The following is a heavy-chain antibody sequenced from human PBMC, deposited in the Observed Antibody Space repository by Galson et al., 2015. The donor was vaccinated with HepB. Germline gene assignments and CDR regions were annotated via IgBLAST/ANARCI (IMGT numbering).Heavy chain of an antibody. CDR1: GFTFNNAW. CDR3: TTNSSGWYDTYFDY. Sequence: SLRLSCPASGFTFNNAWMRWAPQAPGKGLEWVGLIKSKTDGGTIDYAAPVKGRFSISRDDSKNTLYLQMNSLKTEDTAVYYCTTNSSGWYDTYFDYWGQGTLVTVSS. CDR2: IKSKTDGGTI. J-gene: IGHJ4*02. D-gene: IGHD6-19*01. V-gene: IGHV3-15*01.